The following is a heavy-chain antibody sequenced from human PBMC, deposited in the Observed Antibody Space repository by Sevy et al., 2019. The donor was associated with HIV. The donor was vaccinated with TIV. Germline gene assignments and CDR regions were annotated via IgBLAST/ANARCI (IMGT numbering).Heavy chain of an antibody. CDR3: TTSLREYSSVDY. Sequence: GGSLRLSCAASGFTFSNVWMTWVRQAPGKGLECIGLIKSKSYGGTTDYAAPVKDRFTISRDDSKNTLYLQMNSLKTEDTAVYYCTTSLREYSSVDYWGQGTLVTVSS. D-gene: IGHD4-4*01. CDR2: IKSKSYGGTT. J-gene: IGHJ4*02. V-gene: IGHV3-15*01. CDR1: GFTFSNVW.